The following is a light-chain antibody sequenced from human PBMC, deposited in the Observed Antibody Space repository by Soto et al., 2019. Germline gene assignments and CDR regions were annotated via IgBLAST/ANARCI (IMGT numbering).Light chain of an antibody. V-gene: IGKV3-20*01. CDR3: QQYGNSPYT. CDR2: GAS. Sequence: ETVLTQSPGTLSLSPGERATLSCRASQSVRNNYLAWYQQKPGQAPRLLIYGASGSATGTPDRFSGSGSGTDYPLTSSRLEREEFAVYYCQQYGNSPYTFGQGTKLE. CDR1: QSVRNNY. J-gene: IGKJ2*01.